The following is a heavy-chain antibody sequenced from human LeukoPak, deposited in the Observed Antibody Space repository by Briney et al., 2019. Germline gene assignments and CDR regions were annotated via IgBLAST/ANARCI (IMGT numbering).Heavy chain of an antibody. D-gene: IGHD2-15*01. V-gene: IGHV1-69*06. CDR1: GGTFSSYA. Sequence: SVKVSCKASGGTFSSYAISWVRQAPGQGLEWMGGIIPIFGTANYAQKFQGRVTITADKSTSTAYMELRSLRSDDTAVYYCARDGYCSGGSCYTDWFDPWGQGTLVTVSS. J-gene: IGHJ5*02. CDR2: IIPIFGTA. CDR3: ARDGYCSGGSCYTDWFDP.